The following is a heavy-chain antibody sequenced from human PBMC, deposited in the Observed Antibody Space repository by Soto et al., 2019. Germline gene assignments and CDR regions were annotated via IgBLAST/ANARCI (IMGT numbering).Heavy chain of an antibody. CDR2: IYHSGST. V-gene: IGHV4-38-2*01. Sequence: SETLSLTCAVSGYSISSGDYWGWIRQPPGKGLEWIGSIYHSGSTYYNPSLKSRVTISVDTSKNQFSLKLSSVTAADTAVYYCASDLGGYYYGMDVWGQGTTVTVSS. CDR3: ASDLGGYYYGMDV. D-gene: IGHD3-16*01. CDR1: GYSISSGDY. J-gene: IGHJ6*02.